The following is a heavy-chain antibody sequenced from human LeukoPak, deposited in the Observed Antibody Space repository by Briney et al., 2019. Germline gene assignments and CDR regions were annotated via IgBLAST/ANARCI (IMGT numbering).Heavy chain of an antibody. CDR1: GFTFSTYA. CDR3: AKDRVRDGYYSIDS. D-gene: IGHD5-18*01. J-gene: IGHJ4*02. CDR2: VIGSGDTK. Sequence: PGGSLRLSCTTSGFTFSTYAINWVRQAPGKGLEWVSIVIGSGDTKKYADSVKGQFTVSKDISKNTVYLQMNSLRAEDTAIYYCAKDRVRDGYYSIDSWGQGTVVIVSS. V-gene: IGHV3-23*01.